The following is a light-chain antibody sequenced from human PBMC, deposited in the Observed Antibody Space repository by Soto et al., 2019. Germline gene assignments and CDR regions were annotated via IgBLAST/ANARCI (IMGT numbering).Light chain of an antibody. V-gene: IGKV3-20*01. Sequence: EIVLTQSPGTLSLSPGERATLSCRASQSVSSSFLAWYQQKPGQAPRLLIYGASSRATGIPDRFSGSGPGTDFTLTISRLEPEDFAVYYCQQYRSSPPMYTFGQGTKLEIK. J-gene: IGKJ2*01. CDR1: QSVSSSF. CDR2: GAS. CDR3: QQYRSSPPMYT.